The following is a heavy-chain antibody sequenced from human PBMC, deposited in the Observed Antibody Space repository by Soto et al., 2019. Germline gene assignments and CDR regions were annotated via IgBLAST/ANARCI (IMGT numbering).Heavy chain of an antibody. Sequence: PSETLSLTCTVSGGSISSYYWSWIRQPPGKGLEWIGYINYSGSTNYNPSLKSRVTISVDTSKNQFSLKLSSVTAADTAVYYCARHNAPIAAAGFDYWGQGTLVTVSS. V-gene: IGHV4-59*08. CDR3: ARHNAPIAAAGFDY. D-gene: IGHD6-13*01. CDR2: INYSGST. CDR1: GGSISSYY. J-gene: IGHJ4*02.